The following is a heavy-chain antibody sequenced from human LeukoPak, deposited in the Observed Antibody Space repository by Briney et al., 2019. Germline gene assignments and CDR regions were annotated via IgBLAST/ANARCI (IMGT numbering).Heavy chain of an antibody. CDR3: AKGPDLAEY. J-gene: IGHJ4*02. V-gene: IGHV3-23*01. D-gene: IGHD1-14*01. CDR2: ISGSGGST. Sequence: PGGSLRLSCAASGFTFSSYAMSWVRQAPGKGLDWVSTISGSGGSTDYADSVKGRFTISRDNSKNTLYLQMDSPGAEDTAVYYCAKGPDLAEYWGQGTLVTVSS. CDR1: GFTFSSYA.